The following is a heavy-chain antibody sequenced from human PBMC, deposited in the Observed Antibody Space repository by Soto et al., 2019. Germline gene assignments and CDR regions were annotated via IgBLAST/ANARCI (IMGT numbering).Heavy chain of an antibody. J-gene: IGHJ4*02. CDR3: TRVRSTKMTAIITS. D-gene: IGHD2-21*02. CDR2: INHSGST. V-gene: IGHV4-34*01. CDR1: GGSLSNYY. Sequence: SETLSLTCAVYGGSLSNYYWTWIRQPPGKGLEWIGEINHSGSTNYNPSLKSRVTISVDTSKNQFSLNLSSVTAADTAVYYCTRVRSTKMTAIITSWGQGTLVTAPQ.